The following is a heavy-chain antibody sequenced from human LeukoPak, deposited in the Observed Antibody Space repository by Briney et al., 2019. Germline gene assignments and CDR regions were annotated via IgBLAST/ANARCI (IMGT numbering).Heavy chain of an antibody. CDR2: ISGSGGST. J-gene: IGHJ5*02. D-gene: IGHD4-17*01. CDR3: ANAAYGDYYP. V-gene: IGHV3-23*01. Sequence: GGSLRLSCAASGFTFSSYGMNWVRQAPGKGLGWVSAISGSGGSTYYADSVKGRFTISRDNSKNALYLQMNSLRAEDTAVYYCANAAYGDYYPWGQGTLVTVSS. CDR1: GFTFSSYG.